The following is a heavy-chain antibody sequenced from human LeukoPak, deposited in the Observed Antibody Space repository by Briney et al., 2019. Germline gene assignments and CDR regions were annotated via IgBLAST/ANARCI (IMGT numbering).Heavy chain of an antibody. CDR3: AKVGSSWPGI. D-gene: IGHD6-13*01. Sequence: GGSLRLSCADSGFTLSTYWVHWVRQPPGKGLVWVSRINPDGDITNYADSVRGRFTISRDNAKNTLYLQMNSLRAEDTAVYYCAKVGSSWPGIWGQRTMVTVSS. CDR2: INPDGDIT. CDR1: GFTLSTYW. J-gene: IGHJ3*02. V-gene: IGHV3-74*01.